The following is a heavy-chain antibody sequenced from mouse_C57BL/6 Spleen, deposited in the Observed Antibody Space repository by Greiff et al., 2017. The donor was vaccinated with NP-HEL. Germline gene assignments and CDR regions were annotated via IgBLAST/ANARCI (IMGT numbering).Heavy chain of an antibody. CDR3: ARGAYYSNYYAMDY. CDR1: GFTFSDYY. Sequence: EVQLVESEGGLVQPGSSMKLSCTASGFTFSDYYMAWVRQVPEKGLEWVANINYDGSSTYYLDSLKSRFIISRDNAKNILYLQMSSLKSEDTATYYCARGAYYSNYYAMDYWGQGTSVTVSS. V-gene: IGHV5-16*01. D-gene: IGHD2-5*01. J-gene: IGHJ4*01. CDR2: INYDGSST.